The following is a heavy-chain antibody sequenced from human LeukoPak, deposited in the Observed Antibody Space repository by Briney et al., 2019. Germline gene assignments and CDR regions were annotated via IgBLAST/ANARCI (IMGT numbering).Heavy chain of an antibody. CDR3: ARRGSHTALPKGYDY. CDR2: ISSDESTT. D-gene: IGHD3-16*01. V-gene: IGHV3-74*01. Sequence: GGSLRLSCAASGFTFSSYWMHWVRQAPGKGLVWVSRISSDESTTNYADSVKGRFTISRDNAKNTLYLQMNSLRAEDTAVYYCARRGSHTALPKGYDYWGQGILVTVSS. J-gene: IGHJ4*02. CDR1: GFTFSSYW.